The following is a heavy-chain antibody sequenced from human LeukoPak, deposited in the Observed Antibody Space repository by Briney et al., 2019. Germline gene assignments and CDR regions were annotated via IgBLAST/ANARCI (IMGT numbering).Heavy chain of an antibody. CDR1: GFTLSSYA. Sequence: GRSLRLSCAASGFTLSSYAMHCVRQAPGKGLEWVAIISYDGSNKYYADSVKGRFTIPRDNFKNTLYLQMNSLRAEDTAVYYCARPLYYYYYIDVWGKGTTVTVSS. V-gene: IGHV3-30-3*01. D-gene: IGHD3-10*01. CDR3: ARPLYYYYYIDV. J-gene: IGHJ6*03. CDR2: ISYDGSNK.